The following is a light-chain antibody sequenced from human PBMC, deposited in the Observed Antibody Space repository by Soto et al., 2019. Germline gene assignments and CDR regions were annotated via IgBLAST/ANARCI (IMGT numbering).Light chain of an antibody. V-gene: IGKV3-15*01. J-gene: IGKJ1*01. CDR3: QQRRNWPRT. CDR2: GAS. CDR1: QSVSSN. Sequence: EIVMTQSPATLSVSPGERATLSCRASQSVSSNLAWYQQKPGQAPRLLIYGASTRATGIPARFSGSGSGTEFTLTITSLEPEDFAIYYCQQRRNWPRTFGQGTKVDIK.